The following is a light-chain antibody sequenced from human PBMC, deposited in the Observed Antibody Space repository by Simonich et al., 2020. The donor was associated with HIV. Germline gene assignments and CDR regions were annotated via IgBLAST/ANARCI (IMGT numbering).Light chain of an antibody. V-gene: IGKV3-15*01. CDR1: QSVSSN. CDR3: QQYDDWPRT. Sequence: EIVMTQSPATLSVSPGERAILSCRASQSVSSNLAWYQQKPGQAPRLLIYGASTRATGIPARFSGSGSGTEFTLTISSLQSEDFALYYCQQYDDWPRTFGQGTKVEIK. CDR2: GAS. J-gene: IGKJ1*01.